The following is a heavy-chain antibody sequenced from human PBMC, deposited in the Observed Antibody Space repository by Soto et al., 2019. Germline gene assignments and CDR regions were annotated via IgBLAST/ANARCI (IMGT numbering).Heavy chain of an antibody. J-gene: IGHJ4*02. V-gene: IGHV3-72*01. CDR3: ARDKRGANDY. Sequence: GRSLRLSCAASGFTFSDNYMDWVRQAPGKGLEWVGRTRNKANSYTTEYAASVKGRFTISRDDSKNSLYLQMNSLKTEDTAVYYCARDKRGANDYWGQGTLVTVSS. D-gene: IGHD3-10*01. CDR1: GFTFSDNY. CDR2: TRNKANSYTT.